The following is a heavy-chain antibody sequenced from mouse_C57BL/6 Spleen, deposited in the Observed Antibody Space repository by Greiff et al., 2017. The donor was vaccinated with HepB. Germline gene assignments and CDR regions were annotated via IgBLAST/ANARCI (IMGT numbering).Heavy chain of an antibody. J-gene: IGHJ2*01. CDR2: INPNNGGT. V-gene: IGHV1-18*01. CDR3: ARGANWDDDYFDY. D-gene: IGHD4-1*01. Sequence: EVKLVESGPELVKPGASVKIPCKASGYTFTDYNMDWVKQSHGKSLEWIGDINPNNGGTIYNQKFKGKATLTVDKSSSTAYMELRSLTSEDTAVYYCARGANWDDDYFDYWGQGTTLTVSS. CDR1: GYTFTDYN.